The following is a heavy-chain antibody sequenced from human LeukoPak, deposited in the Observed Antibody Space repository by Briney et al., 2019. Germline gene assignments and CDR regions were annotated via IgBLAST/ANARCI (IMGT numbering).Heavy chain of an antibody. V-gene: IGHV3-30*02. D-gene: IGHD1-26*01. J-gene: IGHJ4*02. CDR2: ITYDGSNK. Sequence: PGGSLRLSCAASGFTFSSYGMHWVRQAPGKGLEWVAFITYDGSNKYYADSVKGRFTISRDNSKNTLYLQMNGPRAEDTAVYYCAKDGGGTDFDYWGQGTRVTVSS. CDR3: AKDGGGTDFDY. CDR1: GFTFSSYG.